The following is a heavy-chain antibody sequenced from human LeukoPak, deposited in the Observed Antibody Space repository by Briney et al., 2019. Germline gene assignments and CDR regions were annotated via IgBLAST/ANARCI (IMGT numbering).Heavy chain of an antibody. CDR3: ARGHGGYSGYDLIMDV. CDR1: GFNVSNKY. J-gene: IGHJ6*02. CDR2: IYSGGST. V-gene: IGHV3-53*04. Sequence: GGSLRLSCAASGFNVSNKYMSWVRQAPGKGLEWVSVIYSGGSTYYVDSVKGRFTISRHNSKNTLYVQMNSLRVEDTAVYYCARGHGGYSGYDLIMDVWGQGTRVTVSS. D-gene: IGHD5-12*01.